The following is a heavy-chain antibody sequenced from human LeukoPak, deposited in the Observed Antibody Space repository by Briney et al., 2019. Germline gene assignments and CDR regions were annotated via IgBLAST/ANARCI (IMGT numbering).Heavy chain of an antibody. Sequence: GGSLRLSCAASGFTFSSYGMHWVRQAPGKGLEWVAFIRYDGSNKYYADSVKGRFTISRDNSKNTLYLQMNSLRAEDTAVYYCANEHIVVVTAEFDYWGQGTLVTVSS. V-gene: IGHV3-30*02. J-gene: IGHJ4*02. CDR3: ANEHIVVVTAEFDY. D-gene: IGHD2-21*02. CDR2: IRYDGSNK. CDR1: GFTFSSYG.